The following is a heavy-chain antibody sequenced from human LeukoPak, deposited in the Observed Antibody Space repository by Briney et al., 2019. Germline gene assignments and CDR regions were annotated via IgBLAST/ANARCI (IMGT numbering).Heavy chain of an antibody. D-gene: IGHD5-12*01. Sequence: ASVKVSCKASGYTFTGYYMHWVRQTPGQGLEWMGGINPNSGDTNYLQKFQGRVTMTRDTSIATVFMNLSRLGFDDTALYYRARGGYSGFSFDYWGQGTLVTVSS. J-gene: IGHJ4*02. V-gene: IGHV1-2*02. CDR1: GYTFTGYY. CDR2: INPNSGDT. CDR3: ARGGYSGFSFDY.